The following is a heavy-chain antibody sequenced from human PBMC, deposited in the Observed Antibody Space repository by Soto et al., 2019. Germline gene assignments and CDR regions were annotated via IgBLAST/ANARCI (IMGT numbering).Heavy chain of an antibody. CDR3: ATSGDCYYNNAMDV. J-gene: IGHJ6*01. CDR2: IYYSGST. V-gene: IGHV4-39*01. Sequence: WGWLRQPPGKGLEWIGSIYYSGSTYYNPSLKSRVTISVDTSKNQFSLKLSSVTAADTAVYYCATSGDCYYNNAMDVWAQWTQFTVSS. D-gene: IGHD2-21*02.